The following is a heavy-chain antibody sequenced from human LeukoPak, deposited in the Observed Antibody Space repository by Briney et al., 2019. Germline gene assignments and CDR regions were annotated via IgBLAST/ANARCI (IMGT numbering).Heavy chain of an antibody. CDR3: ARLRDTVTSASDY. CDR2: ISSSGGYI. V-gene: IGHV3-21*01. J-gene: IGHJ4*02. Sequence: PGGSLRLPCAASGFSIKTYSMTWVRQAPGKGLEWVSTISSSGGYIYYADSVKGRFTISGDTTKNSLYLQMNSLRVEDTAVYNCARLRDTVTSASDYWGQGTLVTVSS. CDR1: GFSIKTYS. D-gene: IGHD4-17*01.